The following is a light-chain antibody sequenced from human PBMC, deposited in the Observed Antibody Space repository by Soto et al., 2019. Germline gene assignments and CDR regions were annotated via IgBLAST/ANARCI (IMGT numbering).Light chain of an antibody. CDR1: SSDVGGYNY. J-gene: IGLJ1*01. CDR2: EVS. CDR3: SSYKGNNNFED. V-gene: IGLV2-8*01. Sequence: QSVLTQPPSASGSPGQSVTISCTGTSSDVGGYNYVSWYQQHPGKAPKLMIYEVSKRPSGVPDRFSGSKSGITASLTVSGLQAEDEADYYCSSYKGNNNFEDLGTGTKV.